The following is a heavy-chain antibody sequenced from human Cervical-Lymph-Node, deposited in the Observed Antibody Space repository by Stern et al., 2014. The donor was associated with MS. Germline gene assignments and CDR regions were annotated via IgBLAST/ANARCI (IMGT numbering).Heavy chain of an antibody. Sequence: EVHLVESGPEVKRPGESLKISCQASGYTFTSYWIGWVRQMPGKGLEWIAIIFPGGSDIRYSPSFQGQVTISADKSSSTAYWQWNNLKASDTAIYYCARQRYFDYWGQGTLVTVSS. J-gene: IGHJ4*02. V-gene: IGHV5-51*01. CDR2: IFPGGSDI. CDR1: GYTFTSYW. CDR3: ARQRYFDY.